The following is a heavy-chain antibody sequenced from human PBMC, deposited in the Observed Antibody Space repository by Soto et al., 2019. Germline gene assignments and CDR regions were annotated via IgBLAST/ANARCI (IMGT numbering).Heavy chain of an antibody. D-gene: IGHD6-6*01. J-gene: IGHJ6*02. CDR2: IIPIFGTA. Sequence: GASVKVSCKASGGTFSSYAISWVRQAPGQGLEWMGGIIPIFGTANYAQKFQGRVTITADESTSTAYMELSSLRSEDTAVYYCARDWDGKYSSVARDVGYYYFYYGMDVWGQGTTVTVSS. CDR3: ARDWDGKYSSVARDVGYYYFYYGMDV. V-gene: IGHV1-69*13. CDR1: GGTFSSYA.